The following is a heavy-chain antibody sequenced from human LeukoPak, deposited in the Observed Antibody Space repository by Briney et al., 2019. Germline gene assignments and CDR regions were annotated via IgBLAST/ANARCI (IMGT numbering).Heavy chain of an antibody. D-gene: IGHD3-22*01. J-gene: IGHJ3*02. CDR3: TREGYSSGHAGAFNI. V-gene: IGHV3-30*09. Sequence: GGSLRLSCAASGFTFSNSVMHWVRQAPDKGLEWVALISHDGRDKQYPESVKGRFAISRDDSERTVYLEINSLRAEDTAIFYCTREGYSSGHAGAFNIWGQGTLVTVSS. CDR2: ISHDGRDK. CDR1: GFTFSNSV.